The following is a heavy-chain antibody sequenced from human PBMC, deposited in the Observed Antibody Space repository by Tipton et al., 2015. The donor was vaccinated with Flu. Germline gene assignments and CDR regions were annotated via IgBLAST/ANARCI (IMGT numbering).Heavy chain of an antibody. V-gene: IGHV3-53*01. J-gene: IGHJ4*02. CDR3: ARDSRVPPRGRGWSFDY. Sequence: SLRLSCAASGFTVSSNYMSWVRQAPGKGLEWVSVIYSGGSTYYADSVKGRFTISRDNSKNTLYLQMNSLRAEDTAVYYCARDSRVPPRGRGWSFDYWGQGTLVTVSS. CDR2: IYSGGST. D-gene: IGHD3-16*01. CDR1: GFTVSSNY.